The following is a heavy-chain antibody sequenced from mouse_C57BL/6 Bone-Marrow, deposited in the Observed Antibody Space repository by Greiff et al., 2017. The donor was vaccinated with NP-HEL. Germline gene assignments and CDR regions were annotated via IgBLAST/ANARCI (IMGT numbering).Heavy chain of an antibody. CDR3: ARIKGYFDV. CDR1: GFTFSSYA. V-gene: IGHV5-4*03. J-gene: IGHJ1*03. Sequence: EVKVVESGGGLVKPGGSLKLSCAASGFTFSSYAMSWVRQTPEKRLEWVATISDGGSYTYYPDNVKGRFTISRDNAKNNLYLQMSHLKSEDTAMYYCARIKGYFDVWGTGTTVTVSS. CDR2: ISDGGSYT.